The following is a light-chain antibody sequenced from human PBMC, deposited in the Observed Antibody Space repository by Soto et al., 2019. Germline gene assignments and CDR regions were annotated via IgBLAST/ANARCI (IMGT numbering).Light chain of an antibody. CDR2: GNS. V-gene: IGLV1-40*01. CDR1: SSNLGAGYG. J-gene: IGLJ1*01. Sequence: QSVLTQPPSVSGAPGQRVTISCTGSSSNLGAGYGVHWYQLLPGTAPKLLIFGNSNRPSGVPDRFSGSKSGTSASLAITGLQAEDEADYYCGSYASGSNIYVFGSGTKVTVL. CDR3: GSYASGSNIYV.